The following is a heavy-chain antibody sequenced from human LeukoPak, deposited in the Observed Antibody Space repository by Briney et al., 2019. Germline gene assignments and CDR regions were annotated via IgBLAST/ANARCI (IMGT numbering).Heavy chain of an antibody. V-gene: IGHV1-8*03. Sequence: ASVKVSCKASGYTFTSYDINWVRQATGQGLEWMGWMNPNSGNTGYAQKFQGRVTITRNTSISTAYMELSSLRSEDTAVYYCARPCTSCYDYYYMDVWGKGTTVTVSS. CDR2: MNPNSGNT. CDR3: ARPCTSCYDYYYMDV. D-gene: IGHD2-2*01. CDR1: GYTFTSYD. J-gene: IGHJ6*03.